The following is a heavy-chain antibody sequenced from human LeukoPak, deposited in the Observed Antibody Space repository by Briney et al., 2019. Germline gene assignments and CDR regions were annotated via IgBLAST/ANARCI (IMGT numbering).Heavy chain of an antibody. D-gene: IGHD2-2*01. Sequence: SETLSLTCTVSGGSISSYYWSWVRQPPGKGLGWIGYIYYSGSTNYNPSLKSRVTTSVDTSKNQFSLKLSSVSAADTAVYYCARGCSSTSCTPWGQGTLVTVSS. CDR3: ARGCSSTSCTP. CDR2: IYYSGST. V-gene: IGHV4-59*01. CDR1: GGSISSYY. J-gene: IGHJ5*02.